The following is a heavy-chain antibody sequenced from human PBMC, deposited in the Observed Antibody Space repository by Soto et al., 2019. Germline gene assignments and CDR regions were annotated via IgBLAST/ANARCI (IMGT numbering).Heavy chain of an antibody. D-gene: IGHD5-18*01. Sequence: QVQLVESGGGVVQPGRSLRLSCAASGFSFPTYGMHWVRQAPGKGLEWVAVIAYDGRGKYYADSVKGRFTISRDNSENTLYLQMNSLRVEDTAVYYCVKDRRGYSFGDFDCWGQGTLVTASS. CDR3: VKDRRGYSFGDFDC. J-gene: IGHJ4*02. CDR2: IAYDGRGK. V-gene: IGHV3-30*18. CDR1: GFSFPTYG.